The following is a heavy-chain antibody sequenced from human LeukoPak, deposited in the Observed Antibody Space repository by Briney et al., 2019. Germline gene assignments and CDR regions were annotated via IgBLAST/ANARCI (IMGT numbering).Heavy chain of an antibody. J-gene: IGHJ6*02. D-gene: IGHD5-24*01. Sequence: GGSLRLSCAASGFTVSSNHMSWVRQAPGKGLEWVSVIYSGGSTYYADSVKGRFTISRDNSKNTLYLQMNSLRAEDTAVYYCARDRDGYIYGMDVWGQGTTVTVS. CDR1: GFTVSSNH. V-gene: IGHV3-53*01. CDR2: IYSGGST. CDR3: ARDRDGYIYGMDV.